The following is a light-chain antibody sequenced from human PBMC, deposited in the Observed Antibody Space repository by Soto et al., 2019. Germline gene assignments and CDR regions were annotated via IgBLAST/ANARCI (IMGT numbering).Light chain of an antibody. V-gene: IGKV3-11*01. CDR3: QHRSIWPVS. CDR1: QSVSSY. J-gene: IGKJ5*01. Sequence: VLTQSPATLSLSPGARSTLSGRASQSVSSYLAWYQQKPGQAPRLLIYDASNRATGIPARFSGSGSGTDFTLTISSLEPEDFAVYYCQHRSIWPVSFGQGTRLDIK. CDR2: DAS.